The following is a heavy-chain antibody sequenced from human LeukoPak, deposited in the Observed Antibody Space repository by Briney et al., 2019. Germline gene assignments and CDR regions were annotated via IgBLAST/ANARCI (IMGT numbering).Heavy chain of an antibody. J-gene: IGHJ5*02. CDR2: ISSSSSYI. D-gene: IGHD2-2*01. Sequence: GGSLRLSCAASGFTFSSYSVNWVRQAPGKGLEWVSSISSSSSYIYYADSVKGRFTISRDNAKNSLYLQMNSLRAEDTAVYYCARFSCGSTSCYARWNWFDPWGQGTLVTVSS. V-gene: IGHV3-21*01. CDR3: ARFSCGSTSCYARWNWFDP. CDR1: GFTFSSYS.